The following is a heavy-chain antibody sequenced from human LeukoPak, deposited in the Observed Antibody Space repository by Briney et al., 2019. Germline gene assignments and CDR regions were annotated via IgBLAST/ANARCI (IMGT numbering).Heavy chain of an antibody. V-gene: IGHV1-18*01. D-gene: IGHD5-24*01. J-gene: IGHJ4*02. CDR1: GYTFNTYG. CDR3: ARDRERGFDY. CDR2: IGTENAYT. Sequence: ASVKVSCKASGYTFNTYGISWVRQAPGHGLEWMGWIGTENAYTIYAEKFQGRVTLTTDTSTTTVHMELRSLRSDDTAVYYCARDRERGFDYWGQGSLVTVSS.